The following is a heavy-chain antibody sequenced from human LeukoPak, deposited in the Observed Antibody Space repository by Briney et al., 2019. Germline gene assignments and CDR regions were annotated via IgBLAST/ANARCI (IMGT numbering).Heavy chain of an antibody. CDR1: GFTFSSYA. CDR3: ASLIGKDFSLFDY. CDR2: ISNDGENK. J-gene: IGHJ4*02. Sequence: GGSLRLSCVVSGFTFSSYAMSWVRQAPGKGLEWVALISNDGENKYYADSVMGRFTISRDNSKNTLYLQMDSLRAEDTAVYYCASLIGKDFSLFDYWGQGTLVTVSS. D-gene: IGHD3-10*01. V-gene: IGHV3-30*04.